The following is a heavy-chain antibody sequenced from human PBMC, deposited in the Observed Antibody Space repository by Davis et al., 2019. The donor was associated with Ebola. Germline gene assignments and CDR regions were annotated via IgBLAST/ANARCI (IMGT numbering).Heavy chain of an antibody. D-gene: IGHD1-7*01. CDR2: ISGSGQTT. CDR1: GFTFNNYG. Sequence: GESLKISCAASGFTFNNYGMSWVRQAPGKGLEWVSGISGSGQTTYYADSVKGRFTIARDNAKNTLYLQMTSLTVEDTAVYYCARDQDGPGPTVDYWGQGALVTVSS. J-gene: IGHJ4*02. CDR3: ARDQDGPGPTVDY. V-gene: IGHV3-23*01.